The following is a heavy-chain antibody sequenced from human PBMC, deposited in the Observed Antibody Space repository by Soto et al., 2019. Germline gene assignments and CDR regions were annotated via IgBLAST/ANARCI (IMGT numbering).Heavy chain of an antibody. D-gene: IGHD1-1*01. J-gene: IGHJ4*02. Sequence: EVQLVESGGGLVQPGGSLRLSCAASGFTFSSYWMSWVRQAPGTGLEWVANIKQDGSEKYDVDSVKGRFTSSRDNAQNSLYLQMNSLRAEDTAVDYCARDHSGHPVEHPGGDSWGQGNLVIVS. CDR2: IKQDGSEK. V-gene: IGHV3-7*01. CDR1: GFTFSSYW. CDR3: ARDHSGHPVEHPGGDS.